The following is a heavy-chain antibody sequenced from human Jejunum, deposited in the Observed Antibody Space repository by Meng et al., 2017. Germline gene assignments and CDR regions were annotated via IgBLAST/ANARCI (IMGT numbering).Heavy chain of an antibody. D-gene: IGHD1-26*01. CDR3: ARHEVDFDN. CDR2: FTRGGTT. J-gene: IGHJ4*02. CDR1: GGSISGYF. V-gene: IGHV4-34*01. Sequence: QVQLQQGGGGLLNPSESLSLTCAVYGGSISGYFGSWIRQAPGEGLEWVGEFTRGGTTNYNPSLKSRVTISADTSKNQFSLTLSSVSAADTAVYYCARHEVDFDNWGQGTLVTVSS.